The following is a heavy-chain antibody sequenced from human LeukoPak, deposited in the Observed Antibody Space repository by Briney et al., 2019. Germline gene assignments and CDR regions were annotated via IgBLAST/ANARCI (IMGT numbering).Heavy chain of an antibody. J-gene: IGHJ4*02. CDR1: GSTFSSYA. D-gene: IGHD6-13*01. Sequence: GGSLRLSCAASGSTFSSYAMSWVRQAPGKGLEWVSAISGSGGSTYYADSVKGRFTISRDNSKNTLYLQMNSLRAEDTAVYYCASPKAAGTNYFDYWGQGTLVTVSS. CDR3: ASPKAAGTNYFDY. V-gene: IGHV3-23*01. CDR2: ISGSGGST.